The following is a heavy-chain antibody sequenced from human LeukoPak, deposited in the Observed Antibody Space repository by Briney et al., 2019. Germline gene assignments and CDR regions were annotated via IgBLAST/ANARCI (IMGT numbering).Heavy chain of an antibody. CDR3: ARDHSSSSHFDY. V-gene: IGHV4-59*01. CDR2: IYYSGST. D-gene: IGHD6-6*01. Sequence: PSETLSLTCTVSGGSITSYYWSWIRQPPGKGLEWIGYIYYSGSTNYNPSLKSRVTISVDTSKSQFSLKLSSVTAADTAVYYCARDHSSSSHFDYWGQGTLVTVSS. J-gene: IGHJ4*02. CDR1: GGSITSYY.